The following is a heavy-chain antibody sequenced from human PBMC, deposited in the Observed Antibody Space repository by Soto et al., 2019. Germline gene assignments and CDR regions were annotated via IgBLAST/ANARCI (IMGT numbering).Heavy chain of an antibody. J-gene: IGHJ4*02. V-gene: IGHV3-48*01. CDR1: GFTFSSYS. CDR3: ARANYYGSTGDFDY. CDR2: ISSSSSTI. Sequence: EVQLVESGGGLVQPGGSLRLSCAASGFTFSSYSMNWVRQAPGKGLEWVSYISSSSSTIYYADSVKGRFTISRDNAKNSLYLQMTRLRAEDTAVYYCARANYYGSTGDFDYWGQGTLVTVSS. D-gene: IGHD3-10*01.